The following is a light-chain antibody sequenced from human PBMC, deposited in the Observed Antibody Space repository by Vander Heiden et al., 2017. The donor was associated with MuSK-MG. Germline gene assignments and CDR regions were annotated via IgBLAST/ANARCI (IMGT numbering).Light chain of an antibody. Sequence: EKVMTQSPATLSVSPGERATLSCRASESVATNLAWYQHKAGQAPRLLIYDAYTRATGIPARFSGSGSGTEFTLTISSLQSEDFAVYYGQQYKNWPRTFGQGTKVDIK. J-gene: IGKJ1*01. CDR1: ESVATN. CDR2: DAY. CDR3: QQYKNWPRT. V-gene: IGKV3-15*01.